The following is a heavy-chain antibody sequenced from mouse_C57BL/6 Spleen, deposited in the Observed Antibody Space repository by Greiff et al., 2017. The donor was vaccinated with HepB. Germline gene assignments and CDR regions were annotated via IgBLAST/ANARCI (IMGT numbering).Heavy chain of an antibody. CDR3: ARNYGSPYYAMDY. Sequence: VQLQESGPELVKPGASVKIPCKASGYTFTDYNMDWVKQSHGKSLEWIGDINPNNGGTIYNQKFKGKATLTVDKSSSTAYMELRSLTSEDTAVYYCARNYGSPYYAMDYWGQGTSVTVSS. D-gene: IGHD1-1*01. CDR2: INPNNGGT. J-gene: IGHJ4*01. CDR1: GYTFTDYN. V-gene: IGHV1-18*01.